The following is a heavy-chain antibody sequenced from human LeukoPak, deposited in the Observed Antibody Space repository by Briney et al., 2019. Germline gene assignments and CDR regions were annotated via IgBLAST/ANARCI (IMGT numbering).Heavy chain of an antibody. Sequence: GESLKISCKGSGYSFTTFWIGWVRQMPGKGLEWMGIIFPGDSDTRYSPSFQGQVTISADKSINTAYLQWSSLKASDTAMYYCVRRDYGDHWFDPWGRGTLVTVSS. CDR1: GYSFTTFW. D-gene: IGHD4-17*01. CDR3: VRRDYGDHWFDP. CDR2: IFPGDSDT. V-gene: IGHV5-51*01. J-gene: IGHJ5*02.